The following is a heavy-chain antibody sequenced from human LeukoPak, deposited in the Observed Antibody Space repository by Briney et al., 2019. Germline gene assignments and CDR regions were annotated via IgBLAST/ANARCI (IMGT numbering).Heavy chain of an antibody. J-gene: IGHJ4*02. CDR3: ARDSEIFGVVTPTFDY. CDR2: IIPIFGTA. D-gene: IGHD3-3*01. V-gene: IGHV1-69*05. Sequence: SVKVSCKASGGTFSGYAISWVRQAPGQGLEWMGRIIPIFGTANYAQKFQGRVTITTDETTSTDYMELSSLRSEDTAVYYCARDSEIFGVVTPTFDYWGQGTLVTVSS. CDR1: GGTFSGYA.